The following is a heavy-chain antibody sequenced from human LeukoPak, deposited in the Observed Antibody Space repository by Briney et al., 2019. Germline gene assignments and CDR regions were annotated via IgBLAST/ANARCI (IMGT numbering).Heavy chain of an antibody. CDR2: INHSGST. Sequence: SETLSLTCTVSGGSISSGGYYWSWIRQPPGKGLEWIGEINHSGSTNYNPSLKSRVTISVDTSKNQFSLKLSSVTAADTAVYYCAREGVATIPDNWFDPWGQGTLVTVSS. CDR3: AREGVATIPDNWFDP. D-gene: IGHD5-12*01. V-gene: IGHV4-39*07. CDR1: GGSISSGGYY. J-gene: IGHJ5*02.